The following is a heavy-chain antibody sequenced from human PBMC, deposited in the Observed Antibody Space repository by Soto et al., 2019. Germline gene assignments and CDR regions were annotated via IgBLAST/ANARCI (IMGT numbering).Heavy chain of an antibody. CDR1: GFTFSSYG. J-gene: IGHJ6*02. D-gene: IGHD5-18*01. V-gene: IGHV3-30*18. Sequence: GGSLRLSCAASGFTFSSYGMHWVRQAPGKGLEWVAVISYDGSNKYYADSVKGRFTISRDNSKNTLYLQMNSLRAEDTAVYYCAKGNGVTDYYYYGMDVWGQGTTVTVSS. CDR2: ISYDGSNK. CDR3: AKGNGVTDYYYYGMDV.